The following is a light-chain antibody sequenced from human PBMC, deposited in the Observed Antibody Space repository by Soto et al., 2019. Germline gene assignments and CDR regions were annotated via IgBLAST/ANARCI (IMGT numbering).Light chain of an antibody. V-gene: IGKV1-39*01. CDR2: SAS. J-gene: IGKJ3*01. Sequence: IQMTQSPSSLSASVGGSVTITCRSSQSITTYLKWYQQKPGKAPQLLIYSASSLPSGVPPRFAGSGSGTNFNLTISDLQPEDFATYYCQQSYNSPPSFGSGPRVEIK. CDR3: QQSYNSPPS. CDR1: QSITTY.